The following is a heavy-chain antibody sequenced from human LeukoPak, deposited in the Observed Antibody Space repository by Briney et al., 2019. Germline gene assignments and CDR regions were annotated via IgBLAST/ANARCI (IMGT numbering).Heavy chain of an antibody. CDR2: ISSSSSYI. CDR3: ARGTVTRDYFDY. J-gene: IGHJ4*02. CDR1: GFTFSTYR. V-gene: IGHV3-21*01. Sequence: GGSLRLSCAASGFTFSTYRMNWVRQAPGKGLEWVSSISSSSSYIYYADSVKGRFTISRDNAKNSLYLQMNSLRVEDTAVYYCARGTVTRDYFDYWGQGTLVTVSS. D-gene: IGHD4-17*01.